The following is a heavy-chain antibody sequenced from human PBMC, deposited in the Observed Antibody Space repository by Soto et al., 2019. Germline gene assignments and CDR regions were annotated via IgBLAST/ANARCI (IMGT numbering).Heavy chain of an antibody. CDR1: GFSFRDSA. D-gene: IGHD3-3*01. J-gene: IGHJ4*02. CDR3: VRDVFGVVIFDS. Sequence: GGSLRLSCSASGFSFRDSAMHWVRQAPGKELEYVSAISTHGRNTYYADSVKGRFTISRDNSKNTVHLQMSSLRVEDTAVYYRVRDVFGVVIFDSWGQGTPVTVS. V-gene: IGHV3-64D*08. CDR2: ISTHGRNT.